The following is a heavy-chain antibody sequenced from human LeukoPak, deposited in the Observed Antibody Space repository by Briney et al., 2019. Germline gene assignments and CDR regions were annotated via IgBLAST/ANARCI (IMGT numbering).Heavy chain of an antibody. J-gene: IGHJ4*02. CDR2: IYYSGST. CDR3: ASSRLSSWVDY. D-gene: IGHD6-13*01. CDR1: GGSIFSYY. V-gene: IGHV4-59*08. Sequence: SETLSLTCTVSGGSIFSYYWSWIRQPPGKGLEWMGYIYYSGSTNYNPSLKSRVTISVDTSKNQFSLKLSSVTAADTAVYYCASSRLSSWVDYWGQGTLVTVSS.